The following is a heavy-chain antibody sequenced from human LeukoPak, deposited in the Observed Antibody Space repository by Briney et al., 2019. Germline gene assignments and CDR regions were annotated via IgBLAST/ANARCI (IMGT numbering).Heavy chain of an antibody. V-gene: IGHV3-30*02. CDR1: GFSFGTSG. D-gene: IGHD7-27*01. J-gene: IGHJ4*02. CDR2: IQSDGGNE. CDR3: VRDGAHWDLDY. Sequence: PGGSLRLSCAASGFSFGTSGMHWIRQAPGKGLEWVAFIQSDGGNEYYADSVKGRFTISRDNSKNTVHLQMNSLRAEDTAMYYCVRDGAHWDLDYWGQGTLVTVSS.